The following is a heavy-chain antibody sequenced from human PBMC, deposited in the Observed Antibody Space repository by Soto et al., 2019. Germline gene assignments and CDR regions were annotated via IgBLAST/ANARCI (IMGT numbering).Heavy chain of an antibody. CDR1: GDSISSSY. D-gene: IGHD3-3*01. CDR2: IYYSGST. CDR3: ARLYPFYDFSTGSQMFAFDV. J-gene: IGHJ3*01. V-gene: IGHV4-59*01. Sequence: QVHLQESGPGLVKPSETLSLTCTVSGDSISSSYWSWIRQSPGKGLEWIGYIYYSGSTNYNPSLNSRVTISINTSKKQFSLKLTSVTAADTAVFYCARLYPFYDFSTGSQMFAFDVWGQGTVVTVSS.